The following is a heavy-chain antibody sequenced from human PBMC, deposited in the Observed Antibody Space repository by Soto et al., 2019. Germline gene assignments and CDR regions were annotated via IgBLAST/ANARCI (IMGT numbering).Heavy chain of an antibody. J-gene: IGHJ5*02. V-gene: IGHV4-4*07. D-gene: IGHD3-22*01. CDR1: DGSISPYY. Sequence: SETLSRTCSVSDGSISPYYWNWIRQPAGKGLEWIGRIDANGYTNYNPSLKGRVTMSVDTSKNQFSLKVTSVTAADTAMYYCARDGGGSVVPNWFDPWGRGTLVTVSS. CDR2: IDANGYT. CDR3: ARDGGGSVVPNWFDP.